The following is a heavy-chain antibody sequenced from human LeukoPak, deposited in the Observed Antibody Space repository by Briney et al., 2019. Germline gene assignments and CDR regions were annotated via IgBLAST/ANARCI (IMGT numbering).Heavy chain of an antibody. J-gene: IGHJ4*02. CDR3: ATDYSLEPSIDY. D-gene: IGHD1-1*01. CDR2: ISGSGGST. Sequence: GGSLRLSCAASGFTFSSYAMSWVRQAPGKGLEWVSAISGSGGSTYYADSVKGRFTISRDNSKNTLYLQMNGLRAEDTAVYYCATDYSLEPSIDYWGQGTLVTVSS. CDR1: GFTFSSYA. V-gene: IGHV3-23*01.